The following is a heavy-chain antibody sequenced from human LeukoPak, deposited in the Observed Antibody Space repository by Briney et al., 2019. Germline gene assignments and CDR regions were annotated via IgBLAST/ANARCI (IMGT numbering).Heavy chain of an antibody. CDR1: GGSISSYY. V-gene: IGHV4-59*01. J-gene: IGHJ6*02. CDR2: IYYSGST. D-gene: IGHD3-10*01. Sequence: SETLSLTCTVSGGSISSYYWSWLRQPPGKGLEWIGYIYYSGSTNYNPSLKSRVTISVDTSKNQFSLNLSSLTAADTAVYYCARVGGQNYYYYGMDVWGQGTTVTVSS. CDR3: ARVGGQNYYYYGMDV.